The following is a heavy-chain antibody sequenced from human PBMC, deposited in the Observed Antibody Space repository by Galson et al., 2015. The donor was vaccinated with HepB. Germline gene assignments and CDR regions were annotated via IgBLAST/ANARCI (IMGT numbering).Heavy chain of an antibody. CDR2: ISYSGST. CDR3: TRGAKVGITGWFDP. J-gene: IGHJ5*02. CDR1: GGSISSYY. D-gene: IGHD1-26*01. Sequence: ETLSLTCTASGGSISSYYWMWIRQPPGKGLEWIGHISYSGSTNYNPSLKSRVTILVDTSKNQFSLKLSSVTAADTAVYFCTRGAKVGITGWFDPWGQGILVTVSS. V-gene: IGHV4-59*01.